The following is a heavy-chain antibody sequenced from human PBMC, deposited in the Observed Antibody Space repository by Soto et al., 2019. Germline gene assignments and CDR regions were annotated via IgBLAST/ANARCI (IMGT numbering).Heavy chain of an antibody. Sequence: QVQLLESGGGVVQPGRSLRLSCAASGFTFSSYGMHWVRQAPGKGLEWVAVISYDGSNKYYADSVKGRFTISRDNSKNTLYLQMNSLRAEDTAVYYCAKELVAPILYYYYYGMDFWGQGTTFTVSS. J-gene: IGHJ6*02. CDR1: GFTFSSYG. CDR2: ISYDGSNK. CDR3: AKELVAPILYYYYYGMDF. V-gene: IGHV3-30*18. D-gene: IGHD2-21*02.